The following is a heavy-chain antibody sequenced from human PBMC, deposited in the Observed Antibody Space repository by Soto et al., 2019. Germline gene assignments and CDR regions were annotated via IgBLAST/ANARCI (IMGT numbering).Heavy chain of an antibody. J-gene: IGHJ4*02. CDR1: GGTFSSYA. D-gene: IGHD3-22*01. Sequence: SVKVSCKASGGTFSSYAISWVRQAPGQGLEWMGGIIPIFGTANYAQKFQGRVTITADESTSTAYMELSSLRSEDTAVYYCARSAPRDTIYYDSSGYSTAFDYWGQGTLVTVSS. CDR3: ARSAPRDTIYYDSSGYSTAFDY. CDR2: IIPIFGTA. V-gene: IGHV1-69*13.